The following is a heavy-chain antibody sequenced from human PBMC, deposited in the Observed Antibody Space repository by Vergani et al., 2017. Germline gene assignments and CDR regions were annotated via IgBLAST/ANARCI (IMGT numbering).Heavy chain of an antibody. CDR1: GGSISSSSYY. J-gene: IGHJ6*03. CDR2: IYYSGST. V-gene: IGHV4-61*05. Sequence: QLQLQESGPGLVKPSETLSLTCTVSGGSISSSSYYWGWIRQPPGKGLEWIGYIYYSGSTNYNPSLKSRVTISVDTSKNQFSLKLSSVTAADTAVYYCARALRPYYYYMDVWGKGTTVTVSS. CDR3: ARALRPYYYYMDV.